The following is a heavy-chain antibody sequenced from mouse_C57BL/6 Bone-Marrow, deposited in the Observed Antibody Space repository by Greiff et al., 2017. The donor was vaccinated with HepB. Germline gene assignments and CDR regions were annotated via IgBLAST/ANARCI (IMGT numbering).Heavy chain of an antibody. J-gene: IGHJ1*03. CDR3: AREQMVTRYWYFDV. Sequence: VKLMESGAELARPGASVKLSCKASGYTFTSYGISWVKQRTGQGLEWIGEIYPRSGNTYYNEKFKGKATLTADKSSSTAYMELRSLTSEDSAVYFCAREQMVTRYWYFDVWGTGTTVTVSS. D-gene: IGHD2-3*01. CDR2: IYPRSGNT. V-gene: IGHV1-81*01. CDR1: GYTFTSYG.